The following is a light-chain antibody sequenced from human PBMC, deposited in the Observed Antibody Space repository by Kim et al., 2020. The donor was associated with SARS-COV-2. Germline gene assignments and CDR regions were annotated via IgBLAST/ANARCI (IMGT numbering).Light chain of an antibody. J-gene: IGLJ1*01. CDR1: SSDVGGYNY. CDR3: CSYTGTGPSAV. Sequence: QSALTQPRSVSGSPGQSVTISCTGTSSDVGGYNYVSWYQLHPGKAPKLMIYAVSKRPSGVPDRFSGSKSGNTASLTISGLQAEDEADYYCCSYTGTGPSAVFGTGTKVTVL. V-gene: IGLV2-11*01. CDR2: AVS.